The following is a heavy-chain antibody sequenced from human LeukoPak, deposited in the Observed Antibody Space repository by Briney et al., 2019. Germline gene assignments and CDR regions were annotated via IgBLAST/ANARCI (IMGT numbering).Heavy chain of an antibody. J-gene: IGHJ4*02. V-gene: IGHV3-33*01. Sequence: GRSLRLSCAASGFTFSSYDMHWVRQAPGKEPEWVAIIRYDGSNENYVDSVKGRFTISRDNSKKTLYLQMNSLRAEDTAVYYCARSRYNLDYWGQGTLVTVSS. CDR2: IRYDGSNE. CDR3: ARSRYNLDY. D-gene: IGHD5-24*01. CDR1: GFTFSSYD.